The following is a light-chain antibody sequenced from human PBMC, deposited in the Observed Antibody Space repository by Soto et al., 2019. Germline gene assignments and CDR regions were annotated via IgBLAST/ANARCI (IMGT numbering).Light chain of an antibody. V-gene: IGKV3-20*01. Sequence: EIVLTPSPGTLSLSPGERATLSCRASQSVSSSYLAWYQQKPGQAPRLLIYGASSRVTGIPDRFSGSGSGTDFTLTISRLEPEDFAVYYCQQYGRTFGPGTKVDIK. CDR3: QQYGRT. CDR1: QSVSSSY. J-gene: IGKJ3*01. CDR2: GAS.